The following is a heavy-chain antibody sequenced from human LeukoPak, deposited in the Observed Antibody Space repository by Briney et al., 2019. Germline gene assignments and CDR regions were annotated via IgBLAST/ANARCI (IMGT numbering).Heavy chain of an antibody. D-gene: IGHD3-9*01. V-gene: IGHV3-23*01. CDR1: GFTFSSYA. J-gene: IGHJ4*02. Sequence: GGSLRLSCAASGFTFSSYAMNWVRQAPGKGLEWVSAISGSGATTYYADSVKGRFTISRDNSKNTLYLQMSSLRAEDTAIYYCTKNQRYFDWLADYWGQGTLVTVSS. CDR3: TKNQRYFDWLADY. CDR2: ISGSGATT.